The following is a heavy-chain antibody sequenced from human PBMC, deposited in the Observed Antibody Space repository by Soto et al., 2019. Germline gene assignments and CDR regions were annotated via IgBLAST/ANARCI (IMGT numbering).Heavy chain of an antibody. CDR1: GGSVSSGNYF. CDR2: IYYNGDT. V-gene: IGHV4-39*01. D-gene: IGHD1-20*01. J-gene: IGHJ3*01. CDR3: ARRLIDSWNQVDAFDF. Sequence: QLQLQESGPGLVKPAETLSLKCAVSGGSVSSGNYFWGWIRQPPGKGLEWIGNIYYNGDTYYSPSLKSRVSLSVDTAQNQFSLRLTSVTAAATAVYYCARRLIDSWNQVDAFDFWGQGTLVTVSS.